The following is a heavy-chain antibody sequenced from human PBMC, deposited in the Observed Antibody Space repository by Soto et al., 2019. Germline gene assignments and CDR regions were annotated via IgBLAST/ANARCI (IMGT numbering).Heavy chain of an antibody. CDR2: IYYSGST. V-gene: IGHV4-31*03. J-gene: IGHJ6*02. CDR3: ARARMVRGIIYYYGMDV. D-gene: IGHD3-10*01. Sequence: QVQLQESGPGLVKSSQTLSLTCTVSGGSISSDCNYWSWLRQHPGKGLEWIGYIYYSGSTNYNPSLKSRVTISVDTSKNQFSLKLNSVTAADTAVYYCARARMVRGIIYYYGMDVWGQGTTVTVSS. CDR1: GGSISSDCNY.